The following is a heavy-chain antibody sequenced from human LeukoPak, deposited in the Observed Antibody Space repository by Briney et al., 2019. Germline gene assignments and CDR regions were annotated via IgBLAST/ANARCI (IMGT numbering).Heavy chain of an antibody. V-gene: IGHV3-49*04. J-gene: IGHJ3*02. CDR2: MKSRTYDGTT. Sequence: GRPLRLSCTASGFTFGDYAMSWVRQAPGKGLEWVGFMKSRTYDGTTEYAASVKGRFTISRDDSKSIAYLQMNSLKTEDTAVYYCAKDILDIWGQGTLVTVST. CDR1: GFTFGDYA. CDR3: AKDILDI.